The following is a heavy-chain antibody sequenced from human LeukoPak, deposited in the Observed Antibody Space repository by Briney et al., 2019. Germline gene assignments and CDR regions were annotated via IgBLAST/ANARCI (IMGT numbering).Heavy chain of an antibody. CDR1: GGSISSSSYY. CDR3: ARHRGFLFDP. V-gene: IGHV4-39*01. Sequence: PSETLSLTCTVSGGSISSSSYYWGWIRQPPGKGLEWIGSIYYSGSTYYNPSLKSRVTISVDTSKNQFSLKLSSVTAADTAVYYCARHRGFLFDPWGQGTLVTVSS. J-gene: IGHJ5*02. D-gene: IGHD2/OR15-2a*01. CDR2: IYYSGST.